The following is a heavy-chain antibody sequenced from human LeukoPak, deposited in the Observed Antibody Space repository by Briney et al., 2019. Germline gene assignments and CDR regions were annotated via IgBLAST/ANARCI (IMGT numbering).Heavy chain of an antibody. CDR1: GGPISNSNSY. Sequence: SETLSLTCTVSGGPISNSNSYWGWIRQPPGMGLEWIGSIYYRGSTYYNPSLKGRVTVSVDTSKNQFSAKLSSVTAADTAMYYCAREDTAMDDAFDIWGQGTAVTVS. CDR2: IYYRGST. V-gene: IGHV4-39*01. J-gene: IGHJ3*02. D-gene: IGHD5-18*01. CDR3: AREDTAMDDAFDI.